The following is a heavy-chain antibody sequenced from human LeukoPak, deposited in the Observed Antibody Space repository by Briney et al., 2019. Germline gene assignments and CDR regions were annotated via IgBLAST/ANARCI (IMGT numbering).Heavy chain of an antibody. D-gene: IGHD3-3*01. CDR1: GFTFSTYS. J-gene: IGHJ5*02. CDR2: ISSSSSTI. V-gene: IGHV3-48*01. Sequence: GGSLRLSCAASGFTFSTYSMSWVRQAPGKGLEWVSYISSSSSTIYYADSVKGRFTISRDNAKNSLYLQMNSLRAEDTAVYYCARDTSYYDFWSGSTTPNWFDPWGQGTLVTVSS. CDR3: ARDTSYYDFWSGSTTPNWFDP.